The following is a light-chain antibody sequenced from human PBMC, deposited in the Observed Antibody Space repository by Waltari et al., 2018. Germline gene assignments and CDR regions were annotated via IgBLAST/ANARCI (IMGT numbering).Light chain of an antibody. Sequence: DIQMTQSPSSLSASVGDRVTITCRASQSISAYLNWYQQKPGKAPNLLIYATSSLQSGVPSRFSGSRSGTDFTLTISSLQPEDFATYFCQQTYFTVETFGPGTKVDIK. CDR3: QQTYFTVET. V-gene: IGKV1-39*01. J-gene: IGKJ3*01. CDR2: ATS. CDR1: QSISAY.